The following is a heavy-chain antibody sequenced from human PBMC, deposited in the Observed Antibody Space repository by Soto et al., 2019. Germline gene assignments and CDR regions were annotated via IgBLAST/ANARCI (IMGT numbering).Heavy chain of an antibody. J-gene: IGHJ5*02. CDR3: AHRPPPRDYVWGSYRWLGWFDP. CDR2: IYWNDDK. Sequence: QITLKESGPTLVKPTQTLTLTCTFSGFSLSTSGVGVGWIRQPPGKALEWLALIYWNDDKRYSPSLKSRLTITKDTSKNPVVLTMTNMDPVDTATYYCAHRPPPRDYVWGSYRWLGWFDPWGQGTLVTVSS. D-gene: IGHD3-16*02. CDR1: GFSLSTSGVG. V-gene: IGHV2-5*01.